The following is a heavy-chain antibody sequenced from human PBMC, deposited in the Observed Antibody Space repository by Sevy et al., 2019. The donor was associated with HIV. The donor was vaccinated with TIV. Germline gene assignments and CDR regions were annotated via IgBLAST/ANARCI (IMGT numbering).Heavy chain of an antibody. D-gene: IGHD5-12*01. V-gene: IGHV1-69*13. CDR1: GDTFGNYA. J-gene: IGHJ6*02. Sequence: ASVKVSCEASGDTFGNYAIAWVRQAPGQGLEWVGGIIPVFGSANSAQKFQDRVTITADVSTSTAYMELRRLRSEDTAVYYCARSNPDGYNYSYYYGMDVWGQGTTVTVSS. CDR3: ARSNPDGYNYSYYYGMDV. CDR2: IIPVFGSA.